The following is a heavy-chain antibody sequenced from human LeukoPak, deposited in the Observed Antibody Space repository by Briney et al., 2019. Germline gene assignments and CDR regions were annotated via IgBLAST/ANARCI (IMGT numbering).Heavy chain of an antibody. Sequence: GESLRLSCAASGFTFSSYWMSWVRQAPGKGLEWVANIKQDGSEKYYVDSVKGRFTISRDNAKNSLYLQMNSLRAEDTAVYYCARDQGPYGDYYFDYWGQGTLVTVSS. CDR2: IKQDGSEK. CDR1: GFTFSSYW. J-gene: IGHJ4*02. V-gene: IGHV3-7*01. D-gene: IGHD4-17*01. CDR3: ARDQGPYGDYYFDY.